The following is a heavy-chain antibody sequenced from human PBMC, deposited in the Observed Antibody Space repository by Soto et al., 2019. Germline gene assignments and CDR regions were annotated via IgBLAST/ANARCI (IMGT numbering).Heavy chain of an antibody. D-gene: IGHD2-15*01. CDR2: IDTPGDT. CDR1: GFTFSTYD. Sequence: EVQLVESGGGLVQPGGSLRLSCAASGFTFSTYDLHWVRQVTGKGLEWVSAIDTPGDTYYPGSVKGRFTTSRENSKISFYLQMHTLRAEETAVYYCVRVYCNGGACNWDDAFDIWGQGTMVTVSS. CDR3: VRVYCNGGACNWDDAFDI. J-gene: IGHJ3*02. V-gene: IGHV3-13*01.